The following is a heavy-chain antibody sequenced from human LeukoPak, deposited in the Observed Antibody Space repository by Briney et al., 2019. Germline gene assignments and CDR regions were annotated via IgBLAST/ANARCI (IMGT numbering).Heavy chain of an antibody. J-gene: IGHJ4*02. Sequence: PGGSLRLSCAASGFTFSNYGMHWVRQAPGKGLEWVAFIRYDGSNKYYADSVKVRFTISRDNSKNTLYLQMDSLRADDTAVYYCAKAAFSRTSYFDYWGQGTLVTASS. CDR3: AKAAFSRTSYFDY. CDR1: GFTFSNYG. CDR2: IRYDGSNK. V-gene: IGHV3-30*02. D-gene: IGHD3-3*02.